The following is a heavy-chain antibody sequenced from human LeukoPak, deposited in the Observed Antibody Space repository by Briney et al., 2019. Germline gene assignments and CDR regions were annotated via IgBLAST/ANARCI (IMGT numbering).Heavy chain of an antibody. CDR3: ARASGYLYWYFDL. CDR2: IYYSGST. CDR1: GGSISSYY. J-gene: IGHJ2*01. Sequence: PSETLSLTCTVSGGSISSYYWSWIRQPPGKGLEWIGYIYYSGSTNYNPSLKSRVTISVDTSKNQFSLKLSSVTAADTAVYYCARASGYLYWYFDLWGRGTLVTVSS. V-gene: IGHV4-59*01. D-gene: IGHD5-12*01.